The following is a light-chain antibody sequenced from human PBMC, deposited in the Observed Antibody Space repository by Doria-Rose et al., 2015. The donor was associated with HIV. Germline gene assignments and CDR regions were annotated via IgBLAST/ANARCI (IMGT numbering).Light chain of an antibody. CDR2: DGS. CDR3: HQYGTSWT. Sequence: TQSPGTLSLSPGERATLSCRASQSFSSTYLAWYQQKTGQAPSLLIYDGSTRATGIPDRFSASGSGTDFTLTVNRLEPEDFALYYCHQYGTSWTFGQGTKVEI. V-gene: IGKV3-20*01. J-gene: IGKJ1*01. CDR1: QSFSSTY.